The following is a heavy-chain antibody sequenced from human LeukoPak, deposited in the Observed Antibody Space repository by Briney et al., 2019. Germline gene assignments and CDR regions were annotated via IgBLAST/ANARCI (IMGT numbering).Heavy chain of an antibody. CDR3: AKDTSYDILTGYSDY. V-gene: IGHV3-23*01. CDR2: ISGSGGST. Sequence: GGSLRLPCAASGFTFSSYAMSWVRQAPGKGLEWVSAISGSGGSTYYADSVKGRFTISRDNSKNTLYLQMNSLRAEDTAVYYCAKDTSYDILTGYSDYWGQGTLVTVSS. D-gene: IGHD3-9*01. J-gene: IGHJ4*02. CDR1: GFTFSSYA.